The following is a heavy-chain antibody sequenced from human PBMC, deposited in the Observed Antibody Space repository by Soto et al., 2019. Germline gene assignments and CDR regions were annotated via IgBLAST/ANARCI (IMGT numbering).Heavy chain of an antibody. J-gene: IGHJ4*02. V-gene: IGHV2-5*02. Sequence: QITLNESGPTVVRPTETLTLPCRFSGFSLTTSGVGVGWIRQSPGKAPEWLALIYWDDDKRYSASMKSRLTITKHTSKTQVVLTFPDLYPTDTATYYCAHRVLRTVFGLVTTTAIYFDFWGQGTPVAVSS. CDR2: IYWDDDK. CDR3: AHRVLRTVFGLVTTTAIYFDF. CDR1: GFSLTTSGVG. D-gene: IGHD3-3*01.